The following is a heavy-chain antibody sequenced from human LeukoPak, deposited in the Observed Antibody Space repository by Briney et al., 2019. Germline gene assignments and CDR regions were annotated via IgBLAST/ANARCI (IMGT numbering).Heavy chain of an antibody. CDR1: GFTFSSYA. Sequence: GGSLRLSCAASGFTFSSYAMSWVRQAPGKGLEWVSAISGSGGSTYYADSVKGRFTISRDNSKNTLYLQMNSLRAEDTAVYYCAREGAAAGHYYYYYMDVWGKGTTVTVSS. CDR2: ISGSGGST. V-gene: IGHV3-23*01. CDR3: AREGAAAGHYYYYYMDV. J-gene: IGHJ6*03. D-gene: IGHD6-13*01.